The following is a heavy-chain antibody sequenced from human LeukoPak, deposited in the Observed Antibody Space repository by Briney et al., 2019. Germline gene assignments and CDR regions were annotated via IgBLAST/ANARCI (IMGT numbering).Heavy chain of an antibody. CDR3: ARGGRIAAS. J-gene: IGHJ4*02. D-gene: IGHD6-25*01. V-gene: IGHV4-34*01. CDR2: INHSGST. Sequence: SETLSLTCAVYGGSFSGYYWSWIRQPPGKGLEWIGEINHSGSTNYNPSLKSRVTISVDTSKNQFSLKLSSVTAADTAVYYCARGGRIAASWGQGTLVTVSS. CDR1: GGSFSGYY.